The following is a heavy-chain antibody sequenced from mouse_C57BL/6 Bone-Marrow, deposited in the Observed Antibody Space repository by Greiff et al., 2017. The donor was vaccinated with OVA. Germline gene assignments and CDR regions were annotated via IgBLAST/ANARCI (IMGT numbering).Heavy chain of an antibody. D-gene: IGHD4-1*02. CDR2: SRNKANDYTT. CDR3: ARDAPQLGRAMDY. CDR1: GFTFSDFY. J-gene: IGHJ4*01. Sequence: EVQLQESGGGLVQSGRSLRLSCATSGFTFSDFYMEWVRQAPGKGLEWIAASRNKANDYTTEYSASVKGRFIVSRDTSQSILYLQMNALRAEDTAIYYCARDAPQLGRAMDYWGQGTSVTVSS. V-gene: IGHV7-1*01.